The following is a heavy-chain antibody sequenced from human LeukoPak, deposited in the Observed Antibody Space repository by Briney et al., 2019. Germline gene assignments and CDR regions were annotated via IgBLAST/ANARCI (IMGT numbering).Heavy chain of an antibody. Sequence: SETPSLTCAVSGGSISSSNWWSWVRRPPGKGLEWIGEIYHSGSTNYNPSLKSRVTISVDKSKNQFSLKLSSVTAADTAVYYCAREDGGSGWYLDYWGQGTLVTVSS. CDR1: GGSISSSNW. D-gene: IGHD6-19*01. CDR3: AREDGGSGWYLDY. J-gene: IGHJ4*02. V-gene: IGHV4-4*02. CDR2: IYHSGST.